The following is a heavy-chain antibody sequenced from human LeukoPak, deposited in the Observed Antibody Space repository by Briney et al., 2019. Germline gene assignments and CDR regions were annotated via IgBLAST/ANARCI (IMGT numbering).Heavy chain of an antibody. D-gene: IGHD6-13*01. V-gene: IGHV3-49*04. CDR3: TRDREAAAGINALDI. J-gene: IGHJ3*02. CDR1: GGTFGDYA. Sequence: GGSLRLSCATSGGTFGDYAVSWVRQAPGKGPAWLGFITSKPYGGTAEYAASVKGRFTISRDDSKSLAYLQMNSLKTEDTAVYYCTRDREAAAGINALDIWGQGTMVTVSS. CDR2: ITSKPYGGTA.